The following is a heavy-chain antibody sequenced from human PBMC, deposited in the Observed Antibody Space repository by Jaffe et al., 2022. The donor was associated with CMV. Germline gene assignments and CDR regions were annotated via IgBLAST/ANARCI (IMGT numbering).Heavy chain of an antibody. CDR3: ARDPNYYDSSGYYNYFDY. Sequence: QVQLVQSGAEVKKPGASVKVSCKASGYTFTGYYMHWVRQAPGQGLEWMGWINPNSGGTNYAQKFQGRVTMTRDTSISTAYMELSRLRSDDTAVYYCARDPNYYDSSGYYNYFDYWGQGTLVTVSS. CDR1: GYTFTGYY. J-gene: IGHJ4*02. CDR2: INPNSGGT. V-gene: IGHV1-2*02. D-gene: IGHD3-22*01.